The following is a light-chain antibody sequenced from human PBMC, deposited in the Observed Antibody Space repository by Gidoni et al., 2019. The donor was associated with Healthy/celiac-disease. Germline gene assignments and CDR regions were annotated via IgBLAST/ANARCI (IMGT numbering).Light chain of an antibody. CDR3: CSYAGSSTFV. V-gene: IGLV2-23*01. Sequence: QSALTQPASESGSPGQSLTISCTGTSSDVGSDNLVSWYQQHPGKAPKLMIYEGSKRPSGVSNRFSGSKSGNTASLTISVLQAEDEADYYCCSYAGSSTFVFGTGTKVTVL. CDR1: SSDVGSDNL. J-gene: IGLJ1*01. CDR2: EGS.